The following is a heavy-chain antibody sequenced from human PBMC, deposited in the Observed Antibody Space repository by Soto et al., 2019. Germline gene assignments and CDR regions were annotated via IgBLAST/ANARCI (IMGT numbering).Heavy chain of an antibody. CDR2: VYYSGTT. Sequence: PSETLSLTCTVSGGSISSYYWSWIRQSPGKGLEWIGYVYYSGTTKYNPSLKSRALISVDTSKNQFSLKLNSVTAADTAVYYCARDQQMGRLDPWGQGTLVTVLL. CDR1: GGSISSYY. CDR3: ARDQQMGRLDP. J-gene: IGHJ5*02. D-gene: IGHD3-10*01. V-gene: IGHV4-59*01.